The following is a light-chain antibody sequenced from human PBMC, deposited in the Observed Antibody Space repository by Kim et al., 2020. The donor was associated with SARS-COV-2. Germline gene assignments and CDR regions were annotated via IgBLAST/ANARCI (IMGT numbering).Light chain of an antibody. Sequence: PGETTRIAWGGNKVGGQSVHWYQQKPGLAPVLFIYYNTDRPSGIPERFSGSKSGNAATLTIIGVEAGDEAAYYCQVWDSNSDHVVFGGGTQLTVL. CDR1: KVGGQS. CDR2: YNT. CDR3: QVWDSNSDHVV. V-gene: IGLV3-21*04. J-gene: IGLJ2*01.